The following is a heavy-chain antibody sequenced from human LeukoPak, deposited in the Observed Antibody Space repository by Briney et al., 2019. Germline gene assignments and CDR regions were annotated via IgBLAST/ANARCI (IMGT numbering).Heavy chain of an antibody. J-gene: IGHJ6*03. D-gene: IGHD3-10*01. CDR1: GFTFDDYG. Sequence: GGSLRLSCAASGFTFDDYGMSWVRQVPGKGLEWVSAIGGSGGSTYYADSVKGRFTISRDKSKNTLYLQMNSLRAEDTAVYYCAKEEWGFGEFPLFMDVWGKGTTVTVSS. V-gene: IGHV3-23*01. CDR2: IGGSGGST. CDR3: AKEEWGFGEFPLFMDV.